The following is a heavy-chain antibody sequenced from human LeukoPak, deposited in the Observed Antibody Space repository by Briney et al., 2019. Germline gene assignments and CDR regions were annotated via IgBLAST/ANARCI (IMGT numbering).Heavy chain of an antibody. D-gene: IGHD6-19*01. V-gene: IGHV1-18*01. CDR3: ARGPYSSDWGDYYFDY. Sequence: ASVKVSCKASGYTFTSYGISWVRQAPGQGLEWMGWISSYNGDTNYAQKFQGRVTMTTDTSTSTVYMELRSLRSDDTAVYYCARGPYSSDWGDYYFDYWGQGTLVTVSS. J-gene: IGHJ4*02. CDR2: ISSYNGDT. CDR1: GYTFTSYG.